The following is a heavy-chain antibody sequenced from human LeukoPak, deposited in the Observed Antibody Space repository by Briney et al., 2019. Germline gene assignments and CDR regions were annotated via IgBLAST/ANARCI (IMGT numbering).Heavy chain of an antibody. Sequence: GASVKVSCRASGYTFTSYDINWVRQATGQGLEWMGWINPNSGGTNYAQKFQGRVTMTRDTSISTAYMELSRLRSDDTAVYYCARDRGYDSALDYWGQGTLVTVSS. J-gene: IGHJ4*02. D-gene: IGHD5-12*01. V-gene: IGHV1-2*02. CDR3: ARDRGYDSALDY. CDR1: GYTFTSYD. CDR2: INPNSGGT.